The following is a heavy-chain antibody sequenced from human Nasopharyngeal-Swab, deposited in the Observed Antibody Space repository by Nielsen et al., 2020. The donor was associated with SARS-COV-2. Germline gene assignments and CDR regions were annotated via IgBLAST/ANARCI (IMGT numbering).Heavy chain of an antibody. J-gene: IGHJ4*02. CDR2: ISGSGGST. D-gene: IGHD3-9*01. CDR1: GFTFSSYA. Sequence: GESLKISCAASGFTFSSYAMSWVRQAPGKGLEWVSAISGSGGSTYYADSVKGRFTISRDNAKNSLYLQMNSLRAEDTAVYYCARDLTGGSFLDYWGQGTLVTVSS. V-gene: IGHV3-23*01. CDR3: ARDLTGGSFLDY.